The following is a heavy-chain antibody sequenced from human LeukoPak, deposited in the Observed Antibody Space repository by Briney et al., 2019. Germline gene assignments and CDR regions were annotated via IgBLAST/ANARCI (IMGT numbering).Heavy chain of an antibody. Sequence: PGGSLRLSWAASGFTFSSNYMRWVSQAPGKGVEWGSVIYSGGSTYYSDSVKGRFTISRDNSKNTLYPQMNSLRAEDTAVYYCARDSGSSWSDAFDIWGQGTMVTVSS. CDR3: ARDSGSSWSDAFDI. V-gene: IGHV3-53*01. J-gene: IGHJ3*02. CDR2: IYSGGST. CDR1: GFTFSSNY. D-gene: IGHD6-13*01.